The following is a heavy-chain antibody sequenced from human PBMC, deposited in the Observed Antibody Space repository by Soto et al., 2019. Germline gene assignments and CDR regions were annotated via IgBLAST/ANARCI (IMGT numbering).Heavy chain of an antibody. V-gene: IGHV3-72*01. CDR2: TRNKANTYTT. CDR3: ARGGYCGSASCHPDSYGMDV. D-gene: IGHD2-15*01. Sequence: PGGSLRLSCAASGFTFSDHYMDWVRQAPGKGLEWVGRTRNKANTYTTEYAASVKGRFTISRDDSKNSLYLQMNSLKTEDTAVYYCARGGYCGSASCHPDSYGMDVWGQGTTVTVS. J-gene: IGHJ6*02. CDR1: GFTFSDHY.